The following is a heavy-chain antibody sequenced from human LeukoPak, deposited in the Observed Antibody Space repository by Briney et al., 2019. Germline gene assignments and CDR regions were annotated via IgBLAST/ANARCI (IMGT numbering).Heavy chain of an antibody. J-gene: IGHJ4*02. CDR3: ARVRSGYYGSGSHFDY. CDR1: GGSISSYY. CDR2: IYYSGST. V-gene: IGHV4-59*12. Sequence: SETLSLTCTVSGGSISSYYWSWIRQPPGKGLEWIGYIYYSGSTNYNPSLKSRVTISVDTSKNQFSLKLSSVTAADTAVYYCARVRSGYYGSGSHFDYWGQGTLVTVSS. D-gene: IGHD3-10*01.